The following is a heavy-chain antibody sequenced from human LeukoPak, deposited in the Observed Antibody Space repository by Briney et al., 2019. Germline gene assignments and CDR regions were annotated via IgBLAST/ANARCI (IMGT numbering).Heavy chain of an antibody. CDR3: ARVYSSGWDSDY. D-gene: IGHD6-19*01. V-gene: IGHV1-46*01. J-gene: IGHJ4*02. Sequence: ASLNISCTASGYTFTSYYMRWVRQPPGQGLEWMGIINPSGGSKSYAQKFQGRVTMTRDTSTSTVYMELSSLRSEDTAVYYCARVYSSGWDSDYWGQGTLVTVSS. CDR1: GYTFTSYY. CDR2: INPSGGSK.